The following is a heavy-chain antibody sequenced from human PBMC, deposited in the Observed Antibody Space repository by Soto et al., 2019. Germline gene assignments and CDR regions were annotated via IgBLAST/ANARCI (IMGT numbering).Heavy chain of an antibody. J-gene: IGHJ4*02. CDR1: GFSLTTSGVG. D-gene: IGHD6-19*01. CDR2: IYWNDEK. Sequence: SGPTGEPTQTLTLTCTFSGFSLTTSGVGVXWIRQPPGKALEWLALIYWNDEKRYSPSLKSRLTITKDTSRNQVVLTMTNMDPVDTATYYCAHRLRWLANFDYWGQGPLVTVSS. CDR3: AHRLRWLANFDY. V-gene: IGHV2-5*01.